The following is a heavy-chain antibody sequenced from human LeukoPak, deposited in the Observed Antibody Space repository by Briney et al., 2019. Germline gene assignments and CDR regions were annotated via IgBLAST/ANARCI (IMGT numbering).Heavy chain of an antibody. J-gene: IGHJ4*02. CDR2: IWYDGSNK. V-gene: IGHV3-33*01. CDR3: AREGIAAAEFDY. Sequence: GGSLRLSCVASGFTFSSYGMDWVRQAPGKGLEWVAVIWYDGSNKYYADSVKGRFTISRDNSKNTLYLQMNSLRAEDTAVYYCAREGIAAAEFDYWGQGTLVTVSS. CDR1: GFTFSSYG. D-gene: IGHD6-13*01.